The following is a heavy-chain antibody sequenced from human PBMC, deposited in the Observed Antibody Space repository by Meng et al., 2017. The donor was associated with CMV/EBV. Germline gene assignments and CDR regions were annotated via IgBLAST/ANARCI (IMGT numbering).Heavy chain of an antibody. V-gene: IGHV4-59*01. CDR3: ARAYYDFWSGYFRNPNGMDV. Sequence: SETLSLTCTVSGGSISSYYWSWIWQPPGKGLEWIGYIYYSGSTNYNPSLKSRVTISVDTSKNQFSLKLSSVTAADTAVYYCARAYYDFWSGYFRNPNGMDVWGQGTTVTVSS. D-gene: IGHD3-3*01. J-gene: IGHJ6*02. CDR1: GGSISSYY. CDR2: IYYSGST.